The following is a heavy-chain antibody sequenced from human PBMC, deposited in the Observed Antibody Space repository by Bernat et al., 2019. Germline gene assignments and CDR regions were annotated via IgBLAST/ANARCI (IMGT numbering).Heavy chain of an antibody. CDR3: ARGSSDCSRSSCPYDY. V-gene: IGHV1-69*01. Sequence: QVQLVQSGAEVKKPGSSVKVSCKASGGPFSRHAINWVRQAPGQGLEWMGGIIPSFGTASYAQKFHGRVTITADESTSTAYIDLSSLRSEDTAVYYCARGSSDCSRSSCPYDYWGQGSLVTVSS. CDR1: GGPFSRHA. D-gene: IGHD2-2*01. CDR2: IIPSFGTA. J-gene: IGHJ4*02.